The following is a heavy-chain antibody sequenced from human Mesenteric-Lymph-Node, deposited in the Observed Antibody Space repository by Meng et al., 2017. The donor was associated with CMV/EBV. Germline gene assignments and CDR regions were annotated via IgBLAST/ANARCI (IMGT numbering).Heavy chain of an antibody. Sequence: SCAISGDSVSNNDVAWNWIRQSPLRGLEWLGRTYSNSKWYKEYAASVKSRISFNADTSQNQFSLELNSVTPDDTAVYYCARGTYRSLDYWGQGTLVTVSS. V-gene: IGHV6-1*01. CDR3: ARGTYRSLDY. CDR1: GDSVSNNDVA. J-gene: IGHJ4*02. D-gene: IGHD1-14*01. CDR2: TYSNSKWYK.